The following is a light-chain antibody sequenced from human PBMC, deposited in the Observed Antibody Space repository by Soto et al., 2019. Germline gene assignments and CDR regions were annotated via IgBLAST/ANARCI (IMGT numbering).Light chain of an antibody. Sequence: QSVLTQPPSASGTSGQRVTISCSGSSSNIGSNYVYWYQQFPGTAPKLLIYNDYERPSGVPDRFSGSKSGTSASLGISGLRSEDEADYFCAVWDDSLSGVVFGGGTKLTVL. CDR1: SSNIGSNY. CDR2: NDY. J-gene: IGLJ2*01. CDR3: AVWDDSLSGVV. V-gene: IGLV1-47*02.